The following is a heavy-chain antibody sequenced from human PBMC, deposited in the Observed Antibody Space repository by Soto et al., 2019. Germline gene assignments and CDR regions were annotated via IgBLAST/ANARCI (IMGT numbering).Heavy chain of an antibody. J-gene: IGHJ4*02. CDR1: GFTFSTYT. CDR3: AKARCSTTNCYVPDY. CDR2: ISGSGGSP. V-gene: IGHV3-23*01. Sequence: SLRLSCAASGFTFSTYTMSWFRQAPGKGLEWVSAISGSGGSPSYADSVQGRFTVSRDNPKNTLYLQMNSLRAEDTAIYYCAKARCSTTNCYVPDYWGQGTLVTVSS. D-gene: IGHD2-2*01.